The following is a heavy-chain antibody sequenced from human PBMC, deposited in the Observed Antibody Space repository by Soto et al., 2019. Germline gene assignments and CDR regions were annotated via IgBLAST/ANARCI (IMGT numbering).Heavy chain of an antibody. CDR3: ARAALGYCSSTSCYRGVYYYYYGVDV. CDR2: INHSGST. CDR1: GGSFSGYY. J-gene: IGHJ6*02. D-gene: IGHD2-2*02. Sequence: SETLSLTCAVYGGSFSGYYWSWIRQPPGKGLEWIGEINHSGSTNYNPSLKSRVTISVDTSKNQFSLKLSSVTAADTAVYYCARAALGYCSSTSCYRGVYYYYYGVDVWGQGTTVTVSS. V-gene: IGHV4-34*01.